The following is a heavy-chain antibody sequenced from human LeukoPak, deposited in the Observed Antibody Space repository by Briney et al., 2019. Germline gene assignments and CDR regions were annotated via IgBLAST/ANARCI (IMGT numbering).Heavy chain of an antibody. Sequence: SETLSLTCTVSGGSISSGDYYWSWIRQPPGKGLEWIGYIYYSGSTYYNPSLKSRVTISVDTSKNQFSLKLSSVTAADTAVYYCARECSTSCYTGDYWGQGTLVAVSS. CDR3: ARECSTSCYTGDY. J-gene: IGHJ4*02. V-gene: IGHV4-30-4*08. CDR2: IYYSGST. D-gene: IGHD2-2*02. CDR1: GGSISSGDYY.